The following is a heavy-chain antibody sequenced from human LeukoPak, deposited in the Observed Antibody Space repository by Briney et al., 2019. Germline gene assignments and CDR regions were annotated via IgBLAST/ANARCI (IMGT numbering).Heavy chain of an antibody. CDR3: ARIKGGVVPAANFDY. CDR2: INSDGSST. CDR1: GFTFSSYW. J-gene: IGHJ4*02. D-gene: IGHD2-2*01. Sequence: GGSLRLSCAASGFTFSSYWMHWVRQAPGKGLVWVSRINSDGSSTSYADSVKGRFTISRDNAKNTLYLQMNSLRAEDTAVYYCARIKGGVVPAANFDYWGQGTLVTVSS. V-gene: IGHV3-74*01.